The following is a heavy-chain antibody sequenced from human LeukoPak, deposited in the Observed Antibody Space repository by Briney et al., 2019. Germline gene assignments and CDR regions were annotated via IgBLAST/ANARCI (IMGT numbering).Heavy chain of an antibody. J-gene: IGHJ6*03. Sequence: SVKVSCKASGGTFSSYAISWVRQAPGQRLEWMGGIIPIFGTANYAQKFQGRVTITADKSTSTAYMELSSLRSEDTAVYYCARDGGYYYYMDVWGKGTTVTVSS. D-gene: IGHD3-16*01. CDR1: GGTFSSYA. V-gene: IGHV1-69*06. CDR2: IIPIFGTA. CDR3: ARDGGYYYYMDV.